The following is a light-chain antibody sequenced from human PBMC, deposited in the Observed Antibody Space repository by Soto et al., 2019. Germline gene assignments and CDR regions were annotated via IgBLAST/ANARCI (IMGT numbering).Light chain of an antibody. Sequence: DIQMTQSPSTLSASVGDRVTIACRASQSISTWLAWYQQKPEKAPKLLIYKASLLESGVPSRFSGSGSATEFTLTISSLQPEDFASYYCQQYETFPLTFGGGTKVEIK. V-gene: IGKV1-5*03. CDR3: QQYETFPLT. CDR2: KAS. J-gene: IGKJ4*01. CDR1: QSISTW.